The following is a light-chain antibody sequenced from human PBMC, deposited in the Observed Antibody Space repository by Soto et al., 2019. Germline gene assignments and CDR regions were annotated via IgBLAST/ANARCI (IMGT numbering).Light chain of an antibody. V-gene: IGLV6-57*02. J-gene: IGLJ3*02. Sequence: NFMLTQPHSVSESPGKTVTISCTGSSGSIASNYVQWFQQRPGSAPTTVIYEDNKRPSGVPDRFSGSIDSSSNSASLTISGLNTEDEADYYCQSYGDNNQVFGGGTKLTVL. CDR3: QSYGDNNQV. CDR1: SGSIASNY. CDR2: EDN.